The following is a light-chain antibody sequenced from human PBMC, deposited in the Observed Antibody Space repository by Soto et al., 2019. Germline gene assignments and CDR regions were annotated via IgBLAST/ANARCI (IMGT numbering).Light chain of an antibody. Sequence: EIVLTQSPATLSLSPGERATLSCSASQSVSSYLAWYQQKPGQAPRLLIYDASNRATGIPARFSGSGSGTGFTLTISSLEPEDFAVYYCQQRSNWPPGFTFGGGTKVEIK. CDR1: QSVSSY. V-gene: IGKV3-11*01. CDR2: DAS. CDR3: QQRSNWPPGFT. J-gene: IGKJ4*01.